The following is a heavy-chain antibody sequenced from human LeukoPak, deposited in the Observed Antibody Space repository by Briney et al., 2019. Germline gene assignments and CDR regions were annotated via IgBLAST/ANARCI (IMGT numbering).Heavy chain of an antibody. CDR2: IHYNGIT. CDR3: ASLSTSLDAFDI. V-gene: IGHV4-59*08. J-gene: IGHJ3*02. Sequence: SETLSLTCTVSGSMYNYYWSWIRQPPGKGLEWIGYIHYNGITNYNPSLKTRVTMSLDTSKNQVSLNLNSVTAADTAVYYCASLSTSLDAFDIWGQGTMVTVSS. D-gene: IGHD2-2*01. CDR1: GSMYNYY.